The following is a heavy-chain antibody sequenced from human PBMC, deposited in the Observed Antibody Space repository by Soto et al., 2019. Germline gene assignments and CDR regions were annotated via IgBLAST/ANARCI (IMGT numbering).Heavy chain of an antibody. CDR1: GGTFSSYA. J-gene: IGHJ6*02. Sequence: QVQLVQSGAEVKKPGSSVKVACKASGGTFSSYAISWVRQAPGQGLEWMGGIIPIFGTANYAQKFQGRFTITEDESTSTAYMELSSLRSEDTAVYYCERSWSTVSSNYGMDVWGQGTTVTVSS. CDR3: ERSWSTVSSNYGMDV. V-gene: IGHV1-69*12. CDR2: IIPIFGTA. D-gene: IGHD1-26*01.